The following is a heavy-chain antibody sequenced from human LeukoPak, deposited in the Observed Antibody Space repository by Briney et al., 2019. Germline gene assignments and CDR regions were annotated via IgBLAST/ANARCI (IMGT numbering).Heavy chain of an antibody. CDR3: TKDRVGTTRGGDF. Sequence: GGSLRLSCAASGFTFSLSAMNWARQAPGKGLEWIAGITGDGNIAYYADSAKGRFRIFRDNFENTLYLEIDSLRVDDTALYYCTKDRVGTTRGGDFWGRGTLVTVSS. V-gene: IGHV3-23*01. J-gene: IGHJ4*02. D-gene: IGHD1-26*01. CDR1: GFTFSLSA. CDR2: ITGDGNIA.